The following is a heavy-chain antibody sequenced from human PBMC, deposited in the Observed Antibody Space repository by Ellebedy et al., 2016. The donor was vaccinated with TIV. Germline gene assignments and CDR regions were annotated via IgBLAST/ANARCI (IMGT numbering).Heavy chain of an antibody. CDR3: ARESAAGTTYFDY. J-gene: IGHJ4*02. D-gene: IGHD6-13*01. Sequence: SETLSLTCTVSGGSISSYYWSWIRQPPGKGLEWIGYIYYSGSTNYNPSLKSRVTISVDTSKNQFSLKLSSVTAADTAVYYCARESAAGTTYFDYWGQGTLVTVSS. V-gene: IGHV4-59*01. CDR1: GGSISSYY. CDR2: IYYSGST.